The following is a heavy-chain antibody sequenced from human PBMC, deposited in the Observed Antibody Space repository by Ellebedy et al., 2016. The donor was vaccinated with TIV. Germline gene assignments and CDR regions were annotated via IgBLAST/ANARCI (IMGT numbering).Heavy chain of an antibody. CDR1: GVSFNNYY. D-gene: IGHD2-2*02. CDR2: FNLRGTT. J-gene: IGHJ4*02. Sequence: MPSETLSLTCAVYGVSFNNYYWSWIRQFPGKGLEWIGEFNLRGTTNYNPSLKSRVTISVDTSKNWFSLKLNSVTAADTAVYYCAKWTVGYCRSASCYTGDYWGQGTRVTVSS. CDR3: AKWTVGYCRSASCYTGDY. V-gene: IGHV4-34*01.